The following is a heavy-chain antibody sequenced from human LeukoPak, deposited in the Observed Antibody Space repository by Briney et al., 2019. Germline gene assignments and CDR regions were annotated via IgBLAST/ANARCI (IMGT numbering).Heavy chain of an antibody. CDR1: GGSFSGYY. CDR3: ARGTTPYYMDV. D-gene: IGHD4-17*01. V-gene: IGHV3-11*01. CDR2: ISSSGSTI. Sequence: LSLTCAVYGGSFSGYYWSWIRQAPGKGLEWVSYISSSGSTIYYADSVKGRFTISRDNAKNSLYLQMNSLRAEDTAVYYCARGTTPYYMDVWGKGTTVTISS. J-gene: IGHJ6*03.